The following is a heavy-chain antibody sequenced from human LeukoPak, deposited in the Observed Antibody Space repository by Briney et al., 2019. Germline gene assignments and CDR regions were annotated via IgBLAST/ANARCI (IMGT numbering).Heavy chain of an antibody. J-gene: IGHJ4*02. Sequence: GGSLRLSCAASGFTFSTYAMNWVRQAPGQGLEWVSGISGSGDNTYYADSVRGRFTISRDKSKSTVYLQMNSLGVEDTAICYCARGRKLGAPTYFFDYWGQGTLVTVSS. CDR1: GFTFSTYA. V-gene: IGHV3-23*01. D-gene: IGHD1-26*01. CDR2: ISGSGDNT. CDR3: ARGRKLGAPTYFFDY.